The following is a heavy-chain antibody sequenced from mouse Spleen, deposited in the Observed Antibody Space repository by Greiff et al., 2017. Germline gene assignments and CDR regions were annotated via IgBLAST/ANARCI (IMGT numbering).Heavy chain of an antibody. CDR3: ARHGYGNWYFDV. D-gene: IGHD2-1*01. J-gene: IGHJ1*01. V-gene: IGHV5-12-2*01. CDR2: ISNGGGST. CDR1: GFTFSSYT. Sequence: EVKLVESGGGLVQPGGSLKLSCAASGFTFSSYTMSWVRQTPEKRLEWVAYISNGGGSTYYPDTVKGRFTISRDNAKNTLYLQMSSLKSEDTAMYYCARHGYGNWYFDVWGAGTTVTVSS.